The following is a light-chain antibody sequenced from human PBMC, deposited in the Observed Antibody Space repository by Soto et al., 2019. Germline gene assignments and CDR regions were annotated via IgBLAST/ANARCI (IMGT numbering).Light chain of an antibody. CDR2: EVT. J-gene: IGLJ1*01. CDR3: SSYTNINTGACV. CDR1: SGDIGSYNR. Sequence: QSALTQPASVSGSPGQSITISCTGTSGDIGSYNRVSWYQQPPGKAPKLIIYEVTDRPSGVSNRFSGSKSGNTASLTISGLQAEDEAEYYCSSYTNINTGACVFGTGTKLTVL. V-gene: IGLV2-14*01.